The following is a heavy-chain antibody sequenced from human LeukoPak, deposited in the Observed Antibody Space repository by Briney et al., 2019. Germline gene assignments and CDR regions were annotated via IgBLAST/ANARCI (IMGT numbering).Heavy chain of an antibody. J-gene: IGHJ4*02. Sequence: GGSLRLSCAASGFTFNNFAMNWARPAPGKGLEWVSAVSGRGDTIFYADSVKGRFTISRDNSRNTLFLQMNSLRAEDSATYYCAKTDFSTGPYDYWGQGTLVTVSS. CDR1: GFTFNNFA. V-gene: IGHV3-23*01. CDR3: AKTDFSTGPYDY. D-gene: IGHD4-11*01. CDR2: VSGRGDTI.